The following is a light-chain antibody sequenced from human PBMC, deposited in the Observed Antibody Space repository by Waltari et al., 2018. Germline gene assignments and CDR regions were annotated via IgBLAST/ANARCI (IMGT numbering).Light chain of an antibody. V-gene: IGLV2-14*01. CDR3: SSYTSSSTLV. CDR2: DVS. J-gene: IGLJ2*01. CDR1: SSDVGGYNY. Sequence: QSALTQPASVSGSPGQSITISCTATSSDVGGYNYVSWYQRHPGKAPKLMIYDVSNRPSGVSNRFSGSKSGNTASLTISGLQAEDEADYYCSSYTSSSTLVFGGGTKLTVL.